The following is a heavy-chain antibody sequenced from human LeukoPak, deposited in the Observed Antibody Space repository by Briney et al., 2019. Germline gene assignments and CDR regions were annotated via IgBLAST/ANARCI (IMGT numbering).Heavy chain of an antibody. V-gene: IGHV3-7*05. CDR3: ARDATPDGIIFDY. CDR2: INQDGSEK. CDR1: GFTFSSHW. D-gene: IGHD3-16*01. J-gene: IGHJ4*02. Sequence: GGSLRLSCAASGFTFSSHWMNWVDQAPGKGLEWVANINQDGSEKYYVDSVKGRFTISRDNAKNSLYLQMNSLRAEDTAVYYCARDATPDGIIFDYWGQGTLVTVSS.